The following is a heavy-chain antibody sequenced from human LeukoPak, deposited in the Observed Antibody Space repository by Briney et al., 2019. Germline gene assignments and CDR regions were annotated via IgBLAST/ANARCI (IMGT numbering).Heavy chain of an antibody. CDR2: IYHSGST. CDR3: ARSIGGGGNSDY. J-gene: IGHJ4*02. V-gene: IGHV4-61*01. CDR1: GGSVSSSTYY. Sequence: SETLSLTCTVSGGSVSSSTYYWSWIRQPPGKGLEWIGYIYHSGSTNYNPSLKSRVTISVDTSKNQFSLRLSSVTAADTAVYYCARSIGGGGNSDYWGQGTLVTVSS. D-gene: IGHD4-23*01.